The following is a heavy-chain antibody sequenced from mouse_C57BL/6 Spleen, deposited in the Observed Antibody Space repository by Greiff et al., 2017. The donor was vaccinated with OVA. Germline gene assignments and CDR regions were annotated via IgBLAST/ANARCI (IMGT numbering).Heavy chain of an antibody. V-gene: IGHV1-62-2*01. D-gene: IGHD1-1*01. CDR3: ARHEDGTTVFDY. J-gene: IGHJ2*01. Sequence: QVQLKESGAELVKPGASVKLSCKASGYTFTEYTIHWVKQRSGQGLEWIGWFYPGSGSIKYNEKFKDKATLTADKSYSTVYMELSRLTSEDSTVYFFARHEDGTTVFDYWGQGTTLTVSS. CDR2: FYPGSGSI. CDR1: GYTFTEYT.